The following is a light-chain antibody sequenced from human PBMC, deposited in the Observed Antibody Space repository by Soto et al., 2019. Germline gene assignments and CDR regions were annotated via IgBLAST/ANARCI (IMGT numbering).Light chain of an antibody. V-gene: IGKV3-20*01. CDR2: GAS. CDR3: QQYGSSAWT. CDR1: QSVSSSY. Sequence: EIVLTQSPGTLSLSPGERATLSCRASQSVSSSYLAWYQQKPGQAPRLLIYGASSRATGIPARFSGSGSGTDFTLTISRLEPEDFAVYYCQQYGSSAWTFGQGTKV. J-gene: IGKJ1*01.